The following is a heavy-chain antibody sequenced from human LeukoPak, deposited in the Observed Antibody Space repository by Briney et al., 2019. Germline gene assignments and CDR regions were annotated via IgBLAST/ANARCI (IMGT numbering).Heavy chain of an antibody. CDR1: GYSISSGYY. CDR3: ARGLPPRGVLYFDY. D-gene: IGHD3-10*01. Sequence: SETLSLTCTVSGYSISSGYYWGWIRQPPGKGLEWIGYIYYSGSTNYNPSLKSRVTISVDTSKNQFSLKLSSVTAADTAVYYCARGLPPRGVLYFDYWGQGTLVTVSS. CDR2: IYYSGST. V-gene: IGHV4-38-2*02. J-gene: IGHJ4*02.